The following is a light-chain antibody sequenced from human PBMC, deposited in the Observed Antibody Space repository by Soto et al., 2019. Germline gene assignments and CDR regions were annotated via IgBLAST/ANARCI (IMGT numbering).Light chain of an antibody. J-gene: IGKJ1*01. CDR3: QQSYSTPT. V-gene: IGKV1-39*01. CDR1: QSISSY. CDR2: AAS. Sequence: DIQMTQSPSSLSASVGDRVTITCLASQSISSYLNWYQQKPGKAPKLLIYAASSLQSGVPSRLSGSGSGTDFTLTISSLQPEDFPTYYCQQSYSTPTFGQGTKVDIK.